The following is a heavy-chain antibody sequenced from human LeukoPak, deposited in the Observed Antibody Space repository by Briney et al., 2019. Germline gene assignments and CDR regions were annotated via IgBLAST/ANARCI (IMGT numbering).Heavy chain of an antibody. J-gene: IGHJ5*02. CDR1: GFSFGSYP. D-gene: IGHD3-22*01. Sequence: PGGSLRLSCAASGFSFGSYPMGWVRQAPGKGLEWVSGISAGGDDTYHADPLKGRFTISRDNSKNTLYLQMNSLRAEDTAVYYCAARNYYDSSGYPFDPWGQGTLVTVSS. CDR2: ISAGGDDT. V-gene: IGHV3-23*01. CDR3: AARNYYDSSGYPFDP.